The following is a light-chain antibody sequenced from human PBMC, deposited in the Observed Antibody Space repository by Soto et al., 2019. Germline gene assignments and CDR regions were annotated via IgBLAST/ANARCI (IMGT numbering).Light chain of an antibody. CDR3: QQRGNWPPIT. V-gene: IGKV3-11*01. CDR2: DAS. CDR1: QSVSSY. Sequence: EIVLTQSPATLSLSPGERATLSCRASQSVSSYLAWYQRKPGQAPRLLIYDASNRATGIPARFSGSGSGTDFTLTISSLEPEDFAVYYCQQRGNWPPITFGQGTRLEFK. J-gene: IGKJ5*01.